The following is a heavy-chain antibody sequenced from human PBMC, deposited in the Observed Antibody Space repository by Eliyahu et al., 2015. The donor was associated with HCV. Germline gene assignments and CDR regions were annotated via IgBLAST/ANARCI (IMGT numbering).Heavy chain of an antibody. Sequence: EVQLVESGGGLVQPGRSLRLSCAASGXTFDGFAMPWVRQAPGKGLEWVSGISWNSGSIGYADSVKGRFTISRDNAKNSLYLQMNSLRAEDTALYYCAKEQQLAHYYYYGMDVWGQGTTVTVSS. CDR3: AKEQQLAHYYYYGMDV. CDR2: ISWNSGSI. V-gene: IGHV3-9*01. CDR1: GXTFDGFA. D-gene: IGHD6-13*01. J-gene: IGHJ6*02.